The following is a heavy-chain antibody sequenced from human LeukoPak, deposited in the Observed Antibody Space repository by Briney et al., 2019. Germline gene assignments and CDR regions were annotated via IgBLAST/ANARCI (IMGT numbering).Heavy chain of an antibody. V-gene: IGHV3-11*04. J-gene: IGHJ4*02. D-gene: IGHD6-19*01. CDR3: AKDPSQSIAVAAVIDY. CDR1: GFTFSDYY. Sequence: GGSLRLSCAASGFTFSDYYMSWIRQAPGKGLEWVSYISSSGSTIYYADPVKGRFTISRDNSKNTLYLQMNSLRAEDTAVYYCAKDPSQSIAVAAVIDYWGQGTLVTVSS. CDR2: ISSSGSTI.